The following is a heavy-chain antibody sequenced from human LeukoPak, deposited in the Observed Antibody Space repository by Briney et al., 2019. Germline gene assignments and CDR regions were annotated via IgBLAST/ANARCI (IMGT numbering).Heavy chain of an antibody. CDR2: IYYSGST. J-gene: IGHJ4*02. D-gene: IGHD6-13*01. CDR1: GGSISSSSYY. V-gene: IGHV4-39*07. CDR3: ARDAPTSAADSDY. Sequence: SETLSLTCTVSGGSISSSSYYWGWIRQPPGKGLEWIGSIYYSGSTYYNPPLKSRVTISVDTSKNQFSLKLSSVTAADTAVYYCARDAPTSAADSDYWGQGTLVTVSS.